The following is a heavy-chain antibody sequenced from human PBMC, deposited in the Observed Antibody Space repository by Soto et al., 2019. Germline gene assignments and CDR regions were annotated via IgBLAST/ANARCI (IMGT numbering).Heavy chain of an antibody. Sequence: XESLSLSFAASGFTFSSYCMHWVRQAPGKGLVWVSRINSDGSSTSYADSVKGRFTISRDNAKNTLYLQMNSLRAEDTAVYYCARGSRGFDYWGQGTLVTVSS. V-gene: IGHV3-74*01. D-gene: IGHD1-26*01. J-gene: IGHJ4*02. CDR3: ARGSRGFDY. CDR1: GFTFSSYC. CDR2: INSDGSST.